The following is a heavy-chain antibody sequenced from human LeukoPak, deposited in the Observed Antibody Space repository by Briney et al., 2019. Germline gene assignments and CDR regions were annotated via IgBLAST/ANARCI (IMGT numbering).Heavy chain of an antibody. D-gene: IGHD3-22*01. CDR1: GGSISSSNYF. Sequence: PSETLSLTCTVSGGSISSSNYFWSWVRQPPGKGLEWIGTIFYSGSTYYNPSLKSRVTISVDTSKNQFSLKLNSVTAADTAVYYCAVAGVRYYDSSGLYAFDVWGQGTMVTVSS. CDR3: AVAGVRYYDSSGLYAFDV. J-gene: IGHJ3*01. CDR2: IFYSGST. V-gene: IGHV4-39*01.